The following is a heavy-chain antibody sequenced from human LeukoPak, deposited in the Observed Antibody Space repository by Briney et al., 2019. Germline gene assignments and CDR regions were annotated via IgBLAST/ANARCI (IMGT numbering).Heavy chain of an antibody. V-gene: IGHV1-46*01. Sequence: ASVKVSCKASGYTFTSYYMHWVRQAPGQGLEWMGIINPSGGSTSYAQKFQGRVTMTRDTSTSTVYMELSSLRSEDTAVYYCAREGLYDYVRGSYRYLDYWGQGTLVTVSS. CDR3: AREGLYDYVRGSYRYLDY. CDR2: INPSGGST. J-gene: IGHJ4*02. CDR1: GYTFTSYY. D-gene: IGHD3-16*02.